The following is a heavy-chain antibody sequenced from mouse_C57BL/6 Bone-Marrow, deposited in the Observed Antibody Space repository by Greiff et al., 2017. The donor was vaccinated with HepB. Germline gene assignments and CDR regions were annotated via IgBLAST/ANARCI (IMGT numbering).Heavy chain of an antibody. CDR1: GYTFTSYW. CDR2: IYPGNSDT. Sequence: VQLQQSGTVLARPGASVKMSCKTSGYTFTSYWMHWVKQRPGRGLEWIGAIYPGNSDTSYNQKFKGKAKLTAVTSASTAYMELSSLTNEDSAVYYCTGLLWLRRRGRRHYYAMDYWGQGTSVTVSS. J-gene: IGHJ4*01. CDR3: TGLLWLRRRGRRHYYAMDY. D-gene: IGHD2-2*01. V-gene: IGHV1-5*01.